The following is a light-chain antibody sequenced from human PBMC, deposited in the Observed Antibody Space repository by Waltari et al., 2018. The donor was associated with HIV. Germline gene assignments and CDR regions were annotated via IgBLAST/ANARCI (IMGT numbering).Light chain of an antibody. CDR2: EVS. CDR3: SSYTTTSTWV. Sequence: QSDLTQPAPVSGFPGQSVTISCTGTNRDIGGDNYVIWYQQHPGKAPKVMIYEVSNRPSGVSNLFSGSKSGNTASLTISGLQAEDEADYYFSSYTTTSTWVFGGGTKLTVL. J-gene: IGLJ3*02. V-gene: IGLV2-14*01. CDR1: NRDIGGDNY.